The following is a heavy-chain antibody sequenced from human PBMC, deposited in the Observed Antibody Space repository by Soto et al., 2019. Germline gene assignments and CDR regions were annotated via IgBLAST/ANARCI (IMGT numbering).Heavy chain of an antibody. J-gene: IGHJ6*02. D-gene: IGHD3-22*01. V-gene: IGHV1-69*13. CDR3: ARDQVVVTLYHYYYGMDV. Sequence: SVKASCKASGGTSSNYVISWVQQAPGQGLEWMGGIIPMFGTPIYAQKFQGRVSITADASTSTAYMELRSLRSDDTAVYYCARDQVVVTLYHYYYGMDVWGQGTTVTV. CDR1: GGTSSNYV. CDR2: IIPMFGTP.